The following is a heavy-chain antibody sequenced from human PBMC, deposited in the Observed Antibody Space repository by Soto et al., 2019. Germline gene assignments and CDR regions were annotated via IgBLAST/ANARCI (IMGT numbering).Heavy chain of an antibody. V-gene: IGHV1-24*01. CDR2: FDPEDGET. CDR1: GYTLTELS. D-gene: IGHD3-22*01. J-gene: IGHJ4*02. CDR3: ATGGSGYYYEGLDY. Sequence: QVQLVQSGAEVKKPGASVKVSYKVSGYTLTELSMHWVRQAPGKGLEWMGGFDPEDGETIYAQKLPARVTMTEDPPNDTGYVELSSLSYEDTAVYYCATGGSGYYYEGLDYWGQGTLVTVSS.